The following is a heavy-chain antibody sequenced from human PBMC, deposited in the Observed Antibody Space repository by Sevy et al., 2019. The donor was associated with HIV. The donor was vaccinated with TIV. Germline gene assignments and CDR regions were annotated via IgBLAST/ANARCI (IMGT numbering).Heavy chain of an antibody. J-gene: IGHJ5*01. CDR3: AGGPLVTPVDGLDS. CDR1: GYTFSSLW. D-gene: IGHD3-9*01. Sequence: GESLKISCKGSGYTFSSLWIGWARQMPGKGLEWMGIIFPGNSATRYSQSFHGQVTISLDKATSTVYLQWSSLKASDTAVYYCAGGPLVTPVDGLDSWGQGTLVTVSS. CDR2: IFPGNSAT. V-gene: IGHV5-51*01.